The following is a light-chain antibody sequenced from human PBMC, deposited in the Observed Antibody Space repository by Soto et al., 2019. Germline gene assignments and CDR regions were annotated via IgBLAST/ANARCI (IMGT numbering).Light chain of an antibody. J-gene: IGKJ1*01. CDR1: QSISSW. Sequence: DTQMTQSPSTLSASVGDRVTITCRASQSISSWLAWYQQRPRRAPQLLIYRASSLQSGVPSRFSCSGSGTESTRTISSLQPDDFATYYCQQYDTPSPTFGQGTKVEIK. CDR2: RAS. V-gene: IGKV1-5*03. CDR3: QQYDTPSPT.